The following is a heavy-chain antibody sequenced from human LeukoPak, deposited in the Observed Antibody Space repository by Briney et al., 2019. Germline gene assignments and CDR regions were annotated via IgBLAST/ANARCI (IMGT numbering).Heavy chain of an antibody. CDR3: ARGGLNYTDASDI. CDR1: GSTFSRHS. Sequence: PGGSPRLSCAASGSTFSRHSMNWVRQAPGKGLEWVSYISSGSGYIYYSDSVKGRFTISRDNAENSLYLQMNSLRGEDTAVYYCARGGLNYTDASDIWGQGTTVTVSS. CDR2: ISSGSGYI. D-gene: IGHD4-11*01. J-gene: IGHJ3*02. V-gene: IGHV3-21*01.